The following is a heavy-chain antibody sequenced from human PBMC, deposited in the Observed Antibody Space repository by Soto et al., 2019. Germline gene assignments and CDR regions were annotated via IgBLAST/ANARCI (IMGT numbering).Heavy chain of an antibody. CDR2: ISYDGSNK. Sequence: QVQLVESGGGVVQPGRSLRLSCAASGFTFSSYAMHGVRQAPGKGLEWVAVISYDGSNKYYADSVKGRFTISRDNSKNTLYLQMNSLRAEDTAVYYCASPRLSSDGTTPIDYWGQGTLVTVSS. D-gene: IGHD1-1*01. J-gene: IGHJ4*02. CDR1: GFTFSSYA. V-gene: IGHV3-30-3*01. CDR3: ASPRLSSDGTTPIDY.